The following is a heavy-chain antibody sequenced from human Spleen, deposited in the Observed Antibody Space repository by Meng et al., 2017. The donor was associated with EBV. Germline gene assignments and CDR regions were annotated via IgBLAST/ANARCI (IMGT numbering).Heavy chain of an antibody. CDR3: ARSAVGASYTAFDF. J-gene: IGHJ4*02. D-gene: IGHD1-26*01. CDR2: LTPLFGTA. V-gene: IGHV1-69*01. CDR1: GGGFNTHG. Sequence: QGQRVRSGRGVKKPWSSGKGSCKASGGGFNTHGINWVRQAPGQGLEWLGGLTPLFGTANYAQRFQGRVTITADESASTINMEMRSLRSEDTAVYYCARSAVGASYTAFDFWGQGSLVTVSS.